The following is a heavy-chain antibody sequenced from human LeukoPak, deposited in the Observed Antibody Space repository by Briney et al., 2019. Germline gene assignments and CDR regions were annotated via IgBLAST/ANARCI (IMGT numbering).Heavy chain of an antibody. V-gene: IGHV3-53*01. D-gene: IGHD3-3*01. J-gene: IGHJ4*02. CDR1: GFTVSSNY. Sequence: GGSLRLSCAASGFTVSSNYMSWVRQAPGKGLEWVSVIYSGGSTYYADSVKGRFTISRDNSKNTLYLQMNSLRAEDTAVYYCARGGYDFWSGFGYWGQGTLVTVSS. CDR3: ARGGYDFWSGFGY. CDR2: IYSGGST.